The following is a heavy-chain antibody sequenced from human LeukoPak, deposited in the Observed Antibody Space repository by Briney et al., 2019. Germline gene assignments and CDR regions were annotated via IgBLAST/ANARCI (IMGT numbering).Heavy chain of an antibody. V-gene: IGHV4-59*01. CDR2: IYYSGST. J-gene: IGHJ6*02. D-gene: IGHD6-13*01. Sequence: PSETLSLTCTVSGGSISSYYWSWIRQHPGKGLEWIGYIYYSGSTNYNPSLKSRVTISVDTSKNQFSLKLSSVTAADTAVYYCARSTPRYSSSWYAGMDVWGQGTTVTVSS. CDR3: ARSTPRYSSSWYAGMDV. CDR1: GGSISSYY.